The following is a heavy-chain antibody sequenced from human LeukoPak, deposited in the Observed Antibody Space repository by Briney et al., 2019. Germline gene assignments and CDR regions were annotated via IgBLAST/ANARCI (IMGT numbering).Heavy chain of an antibody. V-gene: IGHV4-39*01. CDR2: IYYSGST. J-gene: IGHJ4*02. Sequence: PSETLSLTCTVSGGSISSSSYYWGWIRQPPGKGLEWIGSIYYSGSTYYNPSLKSRATISVDTSKNQFSLKLSSVTAADTAVYYCARLDCSSTSCYTPIDYWGQGTLVTVSS. D-gene: IGHD2-2*02. CDR3: ARLDCSSTSCYTPIDY. CDR1: GGSISSSSYY.